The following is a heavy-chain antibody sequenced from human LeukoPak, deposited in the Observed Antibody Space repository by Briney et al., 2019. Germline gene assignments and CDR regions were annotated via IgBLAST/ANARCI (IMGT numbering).Heavy chain of an antibody. D-gene: IGHD5-18*01. CDR3: ANGYSYGED. CDR1: GFTFRSYA. J-gene: IGHJ4*02. Sequence: GGSLRLSCAASGFTFRSYAMSWVRQAPGKGLEWVSAIRGSGGSTYYADSVKGRFTISRDNSKNTLYLQMNSLRAEDTAVYYCANGYSYGEDWGQGTLVTVSS. V-gene: IGHV3-23*01. CDR2: IRGSGGST.